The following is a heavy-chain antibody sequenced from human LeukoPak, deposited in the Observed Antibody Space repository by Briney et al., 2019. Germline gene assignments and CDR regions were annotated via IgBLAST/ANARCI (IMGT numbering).Heavy chain of an antibody. Sequence: ASVKVSCKASGYTFTSYYMHWVRQAPGQGFEWMGIINPSGGSTSYAQKFQGRVTMTRDTSTSTVYMELSSLRSEDTAVYYCAREDPGTTIFGVVIGSLGMDVWGQGTLVTVSS. CDR2: INPSGGST. CDR1: GYTFTSYY. J-gene: IGHJ4*02. D-gene: IGHD3-3*01. V-gene: IGHV1-46*01. CDR3: AREDPGTTIFGVVIGSLGMDV.